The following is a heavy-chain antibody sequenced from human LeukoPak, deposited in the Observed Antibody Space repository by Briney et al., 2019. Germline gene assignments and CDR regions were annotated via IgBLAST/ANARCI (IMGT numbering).Heavy chain of an antibody. V-gene: IGHV4-39*01. D-gene: IGHD6-19*01. CDR1: GGSISISNYY. CDR2: IYYSGTT. CDR3: ARPAVTGTVDY. J-gene: IGHJ4*02. Sequence: SETLSLTCTVSGGSISISNYYWGWIRQPPGKGLEWIASIYYSGTTYYNPSLKSRATIFVDTSKNKFSLKLSSVTAADTAVYYCARPAVTGTVDYWGQGTLVTVSS.